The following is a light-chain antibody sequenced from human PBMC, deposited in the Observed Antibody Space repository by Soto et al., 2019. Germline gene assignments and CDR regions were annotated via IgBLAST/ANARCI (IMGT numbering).Light chain of an antibody. Sequence: EIVLTQSPGTLSLSPGERATLSCRASQSVSSSYLAWYQQKPGQAPRLLIYGASSRGTGIPARFSGSGSGTEFSLTISTLEPEDFAVYYCQQYGSSLFTFGPGTKVDIK. CDR3: QQYGSSLFT. CDR1: QSVSSSY. J-gene: IGKJ3*01. CDR2: GAS. V-gene: IGKV3-20*01.